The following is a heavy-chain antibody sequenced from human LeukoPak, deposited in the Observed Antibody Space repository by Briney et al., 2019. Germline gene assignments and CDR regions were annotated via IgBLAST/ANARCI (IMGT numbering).Heavy chain of an antibody. D-gene: IGHD3-9*01. J-gene: IGHJ4*02. CDR3: AKSHVSTATGTGRYFDY. CDR1: GFTFSNYA. V-gene: IGHV3-23*01. CDR2: TTGSGRTT. Sequence: GGSLRLSCAAPGFTFSNYAMTWVRQAPGRGLEWVSATTGSGRTTYYADSVMGRFTISRDNSKHTVYLQMDSLRAEDTAVYYCAKSHVSTATGTGRYFDYWGQGTLVTVSS.